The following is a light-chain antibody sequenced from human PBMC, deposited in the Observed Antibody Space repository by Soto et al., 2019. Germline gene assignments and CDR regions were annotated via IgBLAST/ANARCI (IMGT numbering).Light chain of an antibody. CDR1: QSISSW. CDR3: QQYNSYPWA. CDR2: KAS. V-gene: IGKV1-5*03. Sequence: DIQMTQSPSTLSASVGDRVNITCRASQSISSWLAWYQQKPGKAPKLLIYKASSLESGVPSRFSGSGSGTEFTLTISSLQPDDFATYYCQQYNSYPWAFGQGTKVEL. J-gene: IGKJ1*01.